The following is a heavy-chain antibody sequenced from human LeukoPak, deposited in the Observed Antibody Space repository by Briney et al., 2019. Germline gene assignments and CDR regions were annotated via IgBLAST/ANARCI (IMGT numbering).Heavy chain of an antibody. CDR2: IYYTGNT. CDR1: GDSISSGDYY. Sequence: SETLSLTCTVSGDSISSGDYYWSWIRQPPGKGLEWIGYIYYTGNTYYNPSLKGRVTISADTSKNQFSLKLTSVTGADTAVYYCARVGLHSGSYYWFDPWGQGTLVTVSS. CDR3: ARVGLHSGSYYWFDP. J-gene: IGHJ5*02. D-gene: IGHD1-26*01. V-gene: IGHV4-30-4*08.